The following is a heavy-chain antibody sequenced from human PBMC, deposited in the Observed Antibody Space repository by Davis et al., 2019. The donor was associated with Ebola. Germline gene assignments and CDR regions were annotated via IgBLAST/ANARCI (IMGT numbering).Heavy chain of an antibody. V-gene: IGHV3-21*01. CDR1: GFTFSNYA. Sequence: GESLKISCKASGFTFSNYAMNWVRQAPGKGLEWVSSISSSSSYIYYADSVKGRFTISRDNAKNSLYLQMNSLKAEDTAVYYCARVLVVVAATFDYYYYGMDVWGQGTTVTVSS. J-gene: IGHJ6*02. D-gene: IGHD2-15*01. CDR2: ISSSSSYI. CDR3: ARVLVVVAATFDYYYYGMDV.